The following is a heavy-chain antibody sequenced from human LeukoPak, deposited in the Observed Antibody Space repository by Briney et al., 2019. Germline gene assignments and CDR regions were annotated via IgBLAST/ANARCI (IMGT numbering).Heavy chain of an antibody. V-gene: IGHV3-30*04. CDR2: ISYDGSNK. CDR1: GFTFSSYA. J-gene: IGHJ1*01. D-gene: IGHD6-19*01. Sequence: GRSLRLSCAASGFTFSSYAMHWVRQAPGKGLEWVAVISYDGSNKYYADSVKGRFTISRDNSKNTLYLQMNSLRAEDTAVYYCARDFGSGSHGGYFQHWGQGTLVTVSS. CDR3: ARDFGSGSHGGYFQH.